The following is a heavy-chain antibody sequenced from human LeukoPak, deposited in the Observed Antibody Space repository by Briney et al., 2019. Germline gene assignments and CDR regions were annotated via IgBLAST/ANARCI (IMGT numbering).Heavy chain of an antibody. D-gene: IGHD3-22*01. Sequence: PGGSLRLSCAASGFTFDDYAMHWVRQAPGKGLEWVSGISWNSGSRVYADSVKGRFTISRDNAKNSLYLQMNSLRAEDTALYYCPKDSDGSGYYFDCWGQGTLVTVSS. CDR3: PKDSDGSGYYFDC. CDR2: ISWNSGSR. J-gene: IGHJ4*02. CDR1: GFTFDDYA. V-gene: IGHV3-9*01.